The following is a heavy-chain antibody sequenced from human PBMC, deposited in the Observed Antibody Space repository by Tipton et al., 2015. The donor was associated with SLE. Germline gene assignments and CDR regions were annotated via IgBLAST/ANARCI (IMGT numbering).Heavy chain of an antibody. D-gene: IGHD2-2*01. CDR3: ARDGEVPAGVGGVDN. CDR1: GYTFSSYG. Sequence: QVQLVQSGAEVKKPGASVKVSCKASGYTFSSYGFSWVRQAPGQGLEWMGWISAHNGDRNHAQKFKGRLTMSTDTSTSTAYMELRSLRSDDTAVYYCARDGEVPAGVGGVDNWGQGTLVTVSS. J-gene: IGHJ4*02. V-gene: IGHV1-18*01. CDR2: ISAHNGDR.